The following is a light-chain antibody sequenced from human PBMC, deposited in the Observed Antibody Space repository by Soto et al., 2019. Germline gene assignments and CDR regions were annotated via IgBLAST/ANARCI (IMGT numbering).Light chain of an antibody. CDR1: QSVGTW. J-gene: IGKJ4*01. CDR2: DAS. CDR3: QQYYVYPLT. Sequence: DVQMTQSPSTLSASIGDRVFITCRVSQSVGTWLAWYQHKPGKAPDLLIYDASNLESGVPSRFSGSGSGTEFAPTITGLQPADVATYYCQQYYVYPLTFGGGTKVEIE. V-gene: IGKV1-5*01.